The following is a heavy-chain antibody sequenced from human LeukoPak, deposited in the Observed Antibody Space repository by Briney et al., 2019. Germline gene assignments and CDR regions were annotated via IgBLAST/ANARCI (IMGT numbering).Heavy chain of an antibody. V-gene: IGHV3-23*01. CDR2: ISGSGGST. D-gene: IGHD2-8*01. J-gene: IGHJ4*02. CDR1: GFTFSSYA. CDR3: AGRDCTNGLCQFDY. Sequence: GGSLRLSCAASGFTFSSYAMSWVRQAPGKGLEWVSAISGSGGSTYYADSVKGRFTISRDNSKNSLYLQMNSLRAEDTAIYYCAGRDCTNGLCQFDYWGQGTLVTVSS.